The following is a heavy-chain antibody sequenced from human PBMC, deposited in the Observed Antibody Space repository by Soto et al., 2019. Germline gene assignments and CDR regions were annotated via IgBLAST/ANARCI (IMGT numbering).Heavy chain of an antibody. J-gene: IGHJ4*02. CDR1: GFSFVNYD. D-gene: IGHD6-19*01. CDR2: VSNNNGVT. Sequence: ASVKVSCKTSGFSFVNYDFSWVRQAPGQGLEWMGWVSNNNGVTNFAEKFRGRVTLTTDRTTSTAYMELTGLTADDTAIYFCARERLNTGWYGFDYWGQGTQVTVSS. V-gene: IGHV1-18*04. CDR3: ARERLNTGWYGFDY.